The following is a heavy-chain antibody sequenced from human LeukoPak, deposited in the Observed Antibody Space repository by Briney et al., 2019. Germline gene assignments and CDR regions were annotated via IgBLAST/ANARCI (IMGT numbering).Heavy chain of an antibody. CDR1: GFIFDDYG. CDR2: INSNGGSI. CDR3: ARGGTLTGYTLPAFDI. D-gene: IGHD3-9*01. V-gene: IGHV3-20*04. J-gene: IGHJ3*02. Sequence: GGSLRLSCAASGFIFDDYGMSWVRQAPGKGLEWVSNINSNGGSIGYADSVKGRFTTSRDNAKNSLYLQMNSLRAEDTALYYCARGGTLTGYTLPAFDIWGQGTMVTVSS.